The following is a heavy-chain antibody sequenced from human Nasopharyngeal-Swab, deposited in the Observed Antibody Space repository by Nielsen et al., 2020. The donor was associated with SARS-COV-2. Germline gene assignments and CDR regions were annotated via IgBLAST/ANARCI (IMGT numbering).Heavy chain of an antibody. D-gene: IGHD3-9*01. CDR3: ARVPSSRYFDWLLYTPHDAFDI. J-gene: IGHJ3*02. CDR1: GFTFSSYW. Sequence: GESLKISCAASGFTFSSYWMSWVRQAPGKGLEWVANIKQDGSEKYYVDSVKGRFTISRDNAKNSLYLQMNSLRAEDTAVYYCARVPSSRYFDWLLYTPHDAFDIWGQGTMVTVSS. V-gene: IGHV3-7*05. CDR2: IKQDGSEK.